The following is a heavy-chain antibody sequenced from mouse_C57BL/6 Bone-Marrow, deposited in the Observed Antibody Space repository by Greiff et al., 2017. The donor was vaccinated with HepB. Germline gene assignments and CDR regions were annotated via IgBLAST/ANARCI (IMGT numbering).Heavy chain of an antibody. V-gene: IGHV5-6*02. CDR2: ISSGGSYT. Sequence: EVKLVESGGDLVKPGGSLKLSCAASGFTFSSYGMSWVRQTPDKRLEWVATISSGGSYTYYPDSVKGRFTISRDNAKNTLYLQMSSLKSEDTAMYYCARRIYDYEDAMDYWGQGTSVTVSS. CDR3: ARRIYDYEDAMDY. D-gene: IGHD2-4*01. J-gene: IGHJ4*01. CDR1: GFTFSSYG.